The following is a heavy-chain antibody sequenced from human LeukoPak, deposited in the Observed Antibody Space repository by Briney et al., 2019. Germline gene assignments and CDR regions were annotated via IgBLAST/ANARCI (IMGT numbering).Heavy chain of an antibody. CDR2: ISAYNGNT. D-gene: IGHD3-22*01. J-gene: IGHJ3*02. Sequence: ASVKVSCKASGYTFSSYDISWVRQAPGQGLEWMGWISAYNGNTNYAQKLQGRVTMTTDTSTSTAYMELRSLRSDDTAVYYCARIGPMIVVVIPREAFDIWGQGTMVTVSS. V-gene: IGHV1-18*01. CDR3: ARIGPMIVVVIPREAFDI. CDR1: GYTFSSYD.